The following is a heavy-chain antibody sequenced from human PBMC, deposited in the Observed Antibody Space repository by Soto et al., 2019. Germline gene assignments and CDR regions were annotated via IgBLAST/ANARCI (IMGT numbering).Heavy chain of an antibody. CDR2: IYSGGST. CDR1: GFTVSSNY. J-gene: IGHJ6*02. V-gene: IGHV3-53*02. Sequence: EVQLVETGGGLIQPGGSLRLSCAASGFTVSSNYMSWVRQAPGKGLEWVSVIYSGGSTYYADSVKGRFTISRDNSKNTLYLQMNSLRAEDTAVYYCASPGITMVRGVPLYVWGQGTTVTVSS. CDR3: ASPGITMVRGVPLYV. D-gene: IGHD3-10*01.